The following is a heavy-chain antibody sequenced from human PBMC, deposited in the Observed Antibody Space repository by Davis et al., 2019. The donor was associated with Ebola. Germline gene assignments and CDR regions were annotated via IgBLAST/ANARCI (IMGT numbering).Heavy chain of an antibody. D-gene: IGHD6-19*01. CDR3: ARGAWESGWTNRPDY. CDR1: GYSISSGYY. Sequence: PSETLSLTCTVSGYSISSGYYWGWIRQPPGKGLEWIGSIYHSGSTYDNPSLKSRVTISVDTSKNQFSLKLSSVTAADTAVYYCARGAWESGWTNRPDYWGQGTLVTVSS. CDR2: IYHSGST. J-gene: IGHJ4*02. V-gene: IGHV4-38-2*02.